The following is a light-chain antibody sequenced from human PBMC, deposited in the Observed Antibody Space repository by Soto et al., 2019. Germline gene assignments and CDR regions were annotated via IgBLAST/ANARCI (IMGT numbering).Light chain of an antibody. CDR2: GAS. CDR3: QQYNNWPPWT. Sequence: EIVMTQFPATLSVSPGERATLSCRASQSVSSNLAWYQQKPGQAPRPLIYGASTRATGIPARFSGRGSGTEFTLTISSLQSEDFAVYYCQQYNNWPPWTFGQGTKV. J-gene: IGKJ1*01. V-gene: IGKV3-15*01. CDR1: QSVSSN.